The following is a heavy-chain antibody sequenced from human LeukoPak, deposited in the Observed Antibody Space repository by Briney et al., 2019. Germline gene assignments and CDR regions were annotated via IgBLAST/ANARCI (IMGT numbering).Heavy chain of an antibody. CDR3: GKRGYDTMIAQKAAFDI. CDR2: INSGGSST. V-gene: IGHV3-74*01. D-gene: IGHD3-22*01. CDR1: GFTFSSYW. J-gene: IGHJ3*02. Sequence: GGSLRLSCAASGFTFSSYWMHWVRQAPGKGLVWVSRINSGGSSTSYADSVKGRFTISRDNAKNTLYLQMNSLRAEATAVYYCGKRGYDTMIAQKAAFDIWGQGTMVTVSS.